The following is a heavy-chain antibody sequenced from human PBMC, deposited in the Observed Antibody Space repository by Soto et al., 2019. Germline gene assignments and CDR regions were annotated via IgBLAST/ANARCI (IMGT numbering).Heavy chain of an antibody. CDR3: ARDHTRGLRSSVYYYGMDV. J-gene: IGHJ6*02. V-gene: IGHV4-59*01. CDR2: IYYSGST. D-gene: IGHD4-17*01. CDR1: GGSISSYY. Sequence: SETLSLTCTVSGGSISSYYWSWIRQPPGKGLEWIGYIYYSGSTNYNPSLKSRVTISVDTSKNQFSLKLSSVTAADTAVYYCARDHTRGLRSSVYYYGMDVWGQGTTVTVSS.